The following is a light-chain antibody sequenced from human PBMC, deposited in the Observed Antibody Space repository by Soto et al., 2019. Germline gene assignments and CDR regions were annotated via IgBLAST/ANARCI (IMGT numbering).Light chain of an antibody. Sequence: DIQMPPSPSSLSVSVGDRVTITCRASETINTWLAWYQQKPGKAPKSLIYDASKLERGVPSRLSGSGSGAEFTLTISSLQPDDLATYYGQQYSSYPLTFGGGTKV. J-gene: IGKJ4*01. CDR3: QQYSSYPLT. CDR1: ETINTW. CDR2: DAS. V-gene: IGKV1-5*01.